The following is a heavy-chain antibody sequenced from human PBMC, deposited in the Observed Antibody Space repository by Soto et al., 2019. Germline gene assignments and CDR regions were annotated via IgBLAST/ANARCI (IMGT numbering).Heavy chain of an antibody. CDR3: AREAARPDYYYYGMDV. D-gene: IGHD6-6*01. Sequence: ASVKVSCKASGYTFTGYYMHWVRQAPGQGLGWMGWINPNSGGTNYAQKFQGWVTMTRDTSISTAYMELSRLRSDDTAVYYCAREAARPDYYYYGMDVWGQGTTVTVSS. V-gene: IGHV1-2*04. CDR2: INPNSGGT. CDR1: GYTFTGYY. J-gene: IGHJ6*02.